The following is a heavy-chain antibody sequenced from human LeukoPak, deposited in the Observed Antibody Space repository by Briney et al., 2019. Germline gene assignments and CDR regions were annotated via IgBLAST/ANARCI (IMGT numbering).Heavy chain of an antibody. CDR1: GFTFSTYW. Sequence: GGSLRLSCAASGFTFSTYWMCWVRQAPGKGLEWVANINQDGSEKNYVDSVKGRFTISRDNAKNSLYLQMNSLRDEDTAVYYCARAYCGGGFCYSGFDFWGQGSLVTVSS. CDR3: ARAYCGGGFCYSGFDF. J-gene: IGHJ4*02. V-gene: IGHV3-7*02. CDR2: INQDGSEK. D-gene: IGHD2-15*01.